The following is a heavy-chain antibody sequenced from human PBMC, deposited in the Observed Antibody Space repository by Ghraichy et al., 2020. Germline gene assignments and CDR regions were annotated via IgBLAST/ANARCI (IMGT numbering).Heavy chain of an antibody. CDR2: IYTSGST. J-gene: IGHJ5*02. Sequence: SCTVSGGSISSYYWSWIRQPAGKGLEWIGRIYTSGSTNYNPSLKSRVTMSVDTSKNQFSLKLSSVTAADTAVYYCARDHRHLVYRLTNWFDPWGQGTLVTVSS. CDR3: ARDHRHLVYRLTNWFDP. V-gene: IGHV4-4*07. CDR1: GGSISSYY. D-gene: IGHD5/OR15-5a*01.